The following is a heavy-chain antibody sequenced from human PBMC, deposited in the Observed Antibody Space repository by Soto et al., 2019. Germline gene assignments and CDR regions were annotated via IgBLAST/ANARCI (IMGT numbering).Heavy chain of an antibody. CDR1: GFTFSSYA. V-gene: IGHV3-23*01. Sequence: VGSLRLSCAASGFTFSSYAMSWVRQAPGKGLEWVSAISGSGGSTYYADSVKGRFTISRDNSKNTLYLQMNSLRAEDTAVYYCAFGYSYGYFAYWGQGTLVTVSS. D-gene: IGHD5-18*01. J-gene: IGHJ4*02. CDR3: AFGYSYGYFAY. CDR2: ISGSGGST.